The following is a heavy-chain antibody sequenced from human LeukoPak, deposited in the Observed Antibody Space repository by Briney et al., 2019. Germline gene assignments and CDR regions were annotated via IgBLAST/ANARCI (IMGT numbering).Heavy chain of an antibody. D-gene: IGHD3-22*01. CDR3: ARHRTSSAYYNYFDY. J-gene: IGHJ4*02. CDR2: IYQSGST. Sequence: SETLSLTCAVSGYSISSGYYWGRIRQPPGKGLEWIGSIYQSGSTYYTPSLVSRVTISVDTSKNQFSLKLNSVTAADTAVYYCARHRTSSAYYNYFDYWGQGTLVTVSS. CDR1: GYSISSGYY. V-gene: IGHV4-38-2*01.